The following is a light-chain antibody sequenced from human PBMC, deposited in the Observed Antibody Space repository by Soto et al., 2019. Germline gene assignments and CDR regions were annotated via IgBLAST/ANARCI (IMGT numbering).Light chain of an antibody. CDR1: SSDVGGYNY. CDR3: SSYTSSSLYV. V-gene: IGLV2-14*01. Sequence: SAMPQPASLSGSPGQSITFSCTGTSSDVGGYNYVSWYQQHPGKAPKLMIYDVSNRPSGVSNRFSGSKSGNTASLTISGLQAEDEADYYCSSYTSSSLYVFGTGTKVTVL. CDR2: DVS. J-gene: IGLJ1*01.